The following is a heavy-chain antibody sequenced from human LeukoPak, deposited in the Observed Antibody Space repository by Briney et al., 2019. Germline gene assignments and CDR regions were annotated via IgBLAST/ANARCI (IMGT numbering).Heavy chain of an antibody. CDR1: GYTFTSYG. V-gene: IGHV1-24*01. J-gene: IGHJ4*02. CDR3: ATEYAAAGDL. Sequence: VASVKFCCKAYGYTFTSYGIRWLRQDPVKGLEWMGGFDPEDGETIYAQKFQGRVTMTEDTSTDTAYMELSSLRSEDTAVYYCATEYAAAGDLWGQGTLVTVSS. CDR2: FDPEDGET. D-gene: IGHD6-13*01.